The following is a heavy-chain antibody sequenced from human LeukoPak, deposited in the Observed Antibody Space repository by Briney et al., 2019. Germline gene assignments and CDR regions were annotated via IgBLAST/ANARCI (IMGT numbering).Heavy chain of an antibody. V-gene: IGHV3-11*01. CDR3: ARTQYYYDSSGYYSH. Sequence: PGGSLRLSCAASGFTFSDYYMSWIRQAPGKGLEWVSYISSNGSTIYYADSVKGRFTISRDNAKNSLYLQMNSLRAEDTAVYYCARTQYYYDSSGYYSHWGQGTLVTVSS. J-gene: IGHJ4*02. CDR1: GFTFSDYY. CDR2: ISSNGSTI. D-gene: IGHD3-22*01.